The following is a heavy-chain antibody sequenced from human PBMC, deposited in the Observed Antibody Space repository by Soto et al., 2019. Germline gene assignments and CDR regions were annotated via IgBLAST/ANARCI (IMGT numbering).Heavy chain of an antibody. Sequence: QVHLQESGPGLVKPSQTLSLTCTVSGGSISSGGYYWSWIRHHPGKGLEWIGYIFYSGSTFYSPSLKSRVTISVDTASNQFSLKQTSVTAADTAVYYCARVEFSSSWYRESHFGSWGQGTLVTVAS. D-gene: IGHD6-13*01. V-gene: IGHV4-31*03. CDR3: ARVEFSSSWYRESHFGS. CDR1: GGSISSGGYY. CDR2: IFYSGST. J-gene: IGHJ4*02.